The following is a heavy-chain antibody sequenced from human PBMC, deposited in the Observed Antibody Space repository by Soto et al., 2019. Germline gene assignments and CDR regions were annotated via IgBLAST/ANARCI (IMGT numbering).Heavy chain of an antibody. Sequence: SETLSLTCTVSGGSISSYYWSWIRQPPGKGLEWIGYIYYSGSTNYNPSLKSRVTTSVDTSKNQFSLKLSSVTAADTAVYYCARVPVGATKLVFFDYWGQGTLVTVSS. CDR1: GGSISSYY. D-gene: IGHD1-26*01. CDR3: ARVPVGATKLVFFDY. CDR2: IYYSGST. V-gene: IGHV4-59*01. J-gene: IGHJ4*02.